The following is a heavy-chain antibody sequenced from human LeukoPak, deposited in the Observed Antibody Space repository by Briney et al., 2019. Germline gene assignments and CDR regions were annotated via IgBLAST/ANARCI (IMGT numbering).Heavy chain of an antibody. CDR1: GYTFTSYD. CDR2: MNPNSGNT. J-gene: IGHJ4*02. Sequence: ASVKVSCKASGYTFTSYDINWVRQATGQGLEWMGWMNPNSGNTGYAQKFQGRVTMTRNTSISTAYMELSSLRAEDTAVYYCARALYEFCRGGGCFSYYFEYWGQGTLVTVSS. CDR3: ARALYEFCRGGGCFSYYFEY. V-gene: IGHV1-8*01. D-gene: IGHD2-15*01.